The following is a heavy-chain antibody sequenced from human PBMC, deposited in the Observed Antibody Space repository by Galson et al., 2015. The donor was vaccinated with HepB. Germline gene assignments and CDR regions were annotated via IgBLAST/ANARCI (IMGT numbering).Heavy chain of an antibody. CDR1: GFTLSSYS. Sequence: SLRLSCAASGFTLSSYSMNWVRQAPGKGLEWVSSISSSSSYIYYADSVKGRFTISRDNAKNSLYLQMNSLRAEDTAVYYCARDLGELWSYWGQGTLVTVSS. D-gene: IGHD3-16*01. J-gene: IGHJ4*02. CDR3: ARDLGELWSY. V-gene: IGHV3-21*01. CDR2: ISSSSSYI.